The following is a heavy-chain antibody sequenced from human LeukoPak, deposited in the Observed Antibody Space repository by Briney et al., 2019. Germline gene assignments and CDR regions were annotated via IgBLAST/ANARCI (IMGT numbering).Heavy chain of an antibody. D-gene: IGHD6-13*01. CDR3: ARTVYSSSWYYFDY. J-gene: IGHJ4*02. Sequence: GGSLRLSCAASGFTFSSYNMNWVRQAPGKGLEWVSYISSSTSTTYYADSVKGRFTISRDNAKNSLYLQMNSLRAEDTAVYYCARTVYSSSWYYFDYWGQGTLVTVSS. CDR1: GFTFSSYN. V-gene: IGHV3-48*01. CDR2: ISSSTSTT.